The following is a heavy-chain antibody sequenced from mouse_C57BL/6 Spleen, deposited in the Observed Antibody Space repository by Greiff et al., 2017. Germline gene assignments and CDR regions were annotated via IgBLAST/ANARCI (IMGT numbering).Heavy chain of an antibody. Sequence: QVQLQQSGAELVRPGASVTLSCKASGYTFTDYEMHWVKQTPVHGLEWIGAIDPETGGTAYNQKVKGKVILTADKSSNTAYLELRSLTSEDSAVYYCTIYYASHFDYWGQGTTLTVSS. CDR1: GYTFTDYE. V-gene: IGHV1-15*01. D-gene: IGHD2-1*01. CDR3: TIYYASHFDY. CDR2: IDPETGGT. J-gene: IGHJ2*01.